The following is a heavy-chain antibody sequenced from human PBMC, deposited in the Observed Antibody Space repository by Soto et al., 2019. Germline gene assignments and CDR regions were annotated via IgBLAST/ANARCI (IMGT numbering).Heavy chain of an antibody. Sequence: GGSLRLSCAASGFTFSSYWMHWVRQAPGKGLVWVSRINGVGSYTTYADSVKGRFTISRDNAKNTLYLQMNSLRAEDTAVYYCARQSNYGSDYWGQGTLVTVSS. CDR2: INGVGSYT. CDR3: ARQSNYGSDY. CDR1: GFTFSSYW. D-gene: IGHD3-10*01. J-gene: IGHJ4*02. V-gene: IGHV3-74*03.